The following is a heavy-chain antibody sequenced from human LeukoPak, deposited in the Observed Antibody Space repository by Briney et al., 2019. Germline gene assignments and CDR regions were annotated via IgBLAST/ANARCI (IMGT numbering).Heavy chain of an antibody. J-gene: IGHJ4*02. V-gene: IGHV3-21*01. CDR3: AREGYTPLYSSSAEVDY. CDR2: ISSSSSSYI. Sequence: PGGSLRLSCAASGFTFSSYSMNWVRQAPGKGLEWVSSISSSSSSYIYYADSVKGRFTISRDNAKNSLYLQMNSLRAEDTAVYYCAREGYTPLYSSSAEVDYWGQGTLVTVSS. D-gene: IGHD6-6*01. CDR1: GFTFSSYS.